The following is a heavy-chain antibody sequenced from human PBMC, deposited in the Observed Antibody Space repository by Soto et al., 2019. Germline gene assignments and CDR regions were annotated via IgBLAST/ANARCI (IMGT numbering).Heavy chain of an antibody. Sequence: QLQLQESGPGLVKPSETLSLTCTVSGGSISSSSYYWGWIRQPPGKGLEWIGSIYYSGSTYYNPSLKSRVTIPVDTSKNQFSLKLSSVTAADTAVYYCARHRFGPYYYGSGSKYYFDYWGQGTLVTVSS. CDR1: GGSISSSSYY. CDR2: IYYSGST. V-gene: IGHV4-39*01. J-gene: IGHJ4*02. CDR3: ARHRFGPYYYGSGSKYYFDY. D-gene: IGHD3-10*01.